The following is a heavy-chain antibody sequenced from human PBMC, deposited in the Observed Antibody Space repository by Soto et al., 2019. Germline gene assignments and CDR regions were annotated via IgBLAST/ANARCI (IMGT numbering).Heavy chain of an antibody. D-gene: IGHD3-22*01. CDR2: ISSSSSYI. Sequence: GSLRLSCAASGFTFSSYSMNWVRQAPGKGLEWVSSISSSSSYIYYADLVKGRFTISRDNAKNSLYLQMNSLRAEDTAVYYCARDIATYYYDSSGYEFDYWGQGTLVTVSS. CDR3: ARDIATYYYDSSGYEFDY. CDR1: GFTFSSYS. V-gene: IGHV3-21*01. J-gene: IGHJ4*02.